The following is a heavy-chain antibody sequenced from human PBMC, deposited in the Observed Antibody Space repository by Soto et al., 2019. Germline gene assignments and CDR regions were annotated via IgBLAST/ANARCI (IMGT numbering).Heavy chain of an antibody. CDR3: ARGRYFDWQTNKYYYYGMDV. V-gene: IGHV4-30-4*01. CDR1: GGSISSGDYY. CDR2: IYYSGST. D-gene: IGHD3-9*01. J-gene: IGHJ6*02. Sequence: SETLSLTCTVSGGSISSGDYYWSWIRQPPGKGLEWIGYIYYSGSTYYNPSLKSRVTISVDTSKNQFSLKLSSVTAADTAVYYCARGRYFDWQTNKYYYYGMDVWGQGTTVTVSS.